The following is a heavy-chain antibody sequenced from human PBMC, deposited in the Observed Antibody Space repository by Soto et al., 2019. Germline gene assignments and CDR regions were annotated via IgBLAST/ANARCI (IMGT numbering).Heavy chain of an antibody. D-gene: IGHD3-22*01. CDR1: GGTFSKYA. CDR3: ARPLRDRNFYPGFAV. CDR2: IIPMFGTP. V-gene: IGHV1-69*13. J-gene: IGHJ6*02. Sequence: SVKVSCKASGGTFSKYAISWVRQAPGQGLEWLGGIIPMFGTPNYAQKFQGRVTISADESTTTAYLELSSLRSADTAVYFCARPLRDRNFYPGFAVWGQGTTVTVYS.